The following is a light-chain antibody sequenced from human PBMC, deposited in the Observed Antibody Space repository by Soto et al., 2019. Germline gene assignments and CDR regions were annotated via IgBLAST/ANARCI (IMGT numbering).Light chain of an antibody. CDR2: EVS. CDR3: LQITHWPHT. Sequence: DIVMTQSPLSLPVTPGEPASISCTSSESLLHSNGNTYLDWYQQRPGQSPRRLIYEVSNRDSGVPDRFSGSGSGTDFTLKISRVEAEDIGVYYCLQITHWPHTFGQGTKLEIK. CDR1: ESLLHSNGNTY. V-gene: IGKV2-30*02. J-gene: IGKJ2*01.